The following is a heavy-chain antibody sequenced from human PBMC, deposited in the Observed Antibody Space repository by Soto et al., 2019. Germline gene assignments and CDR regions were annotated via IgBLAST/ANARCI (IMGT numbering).Heavy chain of an antibody. J-gene: IGHJ4*02. D-gene: IGHD4-17*01. CDR1: GYTCTSYG. CDR3: ARDRTTVTRNFDS. CDR2: ISTYNGNT. V-gene: IGHV1-18*01. Sequence: QVQLVQSGAEVKKPGASVKVSCKASGYTCTSYGITRVRQAPGQGHEWMGWISTYNGNTNYAQKLQGRVTMTTDTTTSTAYMELRSLRSDDTAVYYCARDRTTVTRNFDSWGQGTLVTVSS.